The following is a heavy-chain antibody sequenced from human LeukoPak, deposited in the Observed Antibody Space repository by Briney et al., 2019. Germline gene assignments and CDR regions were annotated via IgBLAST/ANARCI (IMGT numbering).Heavy chain of an antibody. CDR3: TRQPGDYGDYAENWYFDL. V-gene: IGHV3-73*01. Sequence: PGGSLRLSCAASGFTFSGSAMHWVRQASGQGLEWVGRIRSKANSYATAYAASVKGRFTISRDDSKNTAYLQMNSLKTEDTAVYYCTRQPGDYGDYAENWYFDLWGRGTLVTVSS. CDR1: GFTFSGSA. D-gene: IGHD4-17*01. J-gene: IGHJ2*01. CDR2: IRSKANSYAT.